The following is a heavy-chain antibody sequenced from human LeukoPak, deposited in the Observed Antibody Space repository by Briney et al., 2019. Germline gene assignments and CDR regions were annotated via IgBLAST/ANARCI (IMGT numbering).Heavy chain of an antibody. V-gene: IGHV5-51*01. CDR2: IYPGDSNT. CDR3: ARRAYCSSTTCYGPWEVWFDP. D-gene: IGHD2-2*01. J-gene: IGHJ5*02. Sequence: GESLKISCKGSGYSFVSYWIGWVRQMPGKGLEWMGTIYPGDSNTRYSPAFQGQVTISADKSISTAYLQWSSLKASDTAMYYCARRAYCSSTTCYGPWEVWFDPWGQGTLVTVSS. CDR1: GYSFVSYW.